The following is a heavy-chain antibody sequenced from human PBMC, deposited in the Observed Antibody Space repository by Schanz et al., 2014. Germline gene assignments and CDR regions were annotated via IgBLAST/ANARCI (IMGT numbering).Heavy chain of an antibody. CDR2: ITYNGGTI. CDR1: GFTFSAYA. Sequence: VQLVESGGGLVKPGGSLRLSCAASGFTFSAYAMTWVRQIPGKGLEWISYITYNGGTIYYADSVKGRFTISRDNSKNSLYLQMNSLRAEDTAVYYCARGGPAYYFDDWGQGTLVTVSS. CDR3: ARGGPAYYFDD. J-gene: IGHJ4*02. V-gene: IGHV3-11*01.